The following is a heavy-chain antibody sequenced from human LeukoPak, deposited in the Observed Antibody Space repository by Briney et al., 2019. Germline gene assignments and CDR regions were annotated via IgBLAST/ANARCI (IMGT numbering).Heavy chain of an antibody. CDR1: GFTVSSNY. J-gene: IGHJ6*02. D-gene: IGHD3-3*01. CDR3: ARDLRFLEWLSEYYYYGMDV. CDR2: IYSGGST. V-gene: IGHV3-53*01. Sequence: GGSLRLSCAASGFTVSSNYMSWVRQAPGKGLEWVSVIYSGGSTYYADSVKGRFTISRDNSKNTLYLQMNSLRAEDTAVYYCARDLRFLEWLSEYYYYGMDVWGQGTTDTVSS.